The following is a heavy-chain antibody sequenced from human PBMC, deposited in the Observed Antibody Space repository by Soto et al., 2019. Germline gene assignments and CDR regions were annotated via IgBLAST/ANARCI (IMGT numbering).Heavy chain of an antibody. J-gene: IGHJ6*02. Sequence: QVQLQESGPGLVKPSQTLSLTCTVSGGSISSGDYYWSWIRQPPGKGLEWIGYIYYSGSTYYNPSLRSRVTISVDTSKNQFSLKLSSVTAADTAVYYCASAYCGGDCYRAGYYYYGMDVRGQGTTVTVSS. CDR3: ASAYCGGDCYRAGYYYYGMDV. D-gene: IGHD2-21*02. CDR1: GGSISSGDYY. V-gene: IGHV4-30-4*01. CDR2: IYYSGST.